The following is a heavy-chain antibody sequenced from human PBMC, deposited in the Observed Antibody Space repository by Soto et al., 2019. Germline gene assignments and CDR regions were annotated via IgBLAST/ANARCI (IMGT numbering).Heavy chain of an antibody. CDR3: AREVAPTSLPSSSLMDV. V-gene: IGHV3-74*01. Sequence: EVQLVESGGGLVQPGGSLRLSCVASGFTISGLWMHWVRRAPEKGLVWVSRINSDGSSTSYADSVKGRFTISRDNAKNTLYLQMNSLRAEDTAVYYCAREVAPTSLPSSSLMDVWGQGTTVTVSS. CDR1: GFTISGLW. D-gene: IGHD6-6*01. J-gene: IGHJ6*02. CDR2: INSDGSST.